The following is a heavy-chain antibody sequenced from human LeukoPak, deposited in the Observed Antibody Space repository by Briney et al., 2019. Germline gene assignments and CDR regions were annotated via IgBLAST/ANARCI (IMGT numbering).Heavy chain of an antibody. V-gene: IGHV3-11*01. D-gene: IGHD5-12*01. Sequence: GGSRRPSWAPSGFTLSDNNMSWIGQAPGKGREGVSYISSSGSTIYYADSVKGRFTISRDNAKNSLYLQMNSLRAEDTAVYYCARDPTKTYYMDVWGKGTTVTVSS. CDR3: ARDPTKTYYMDV. J-gene: IGHJ6*03. CDR1: GFTLSDNN. CDR2: ISSSGSTI.